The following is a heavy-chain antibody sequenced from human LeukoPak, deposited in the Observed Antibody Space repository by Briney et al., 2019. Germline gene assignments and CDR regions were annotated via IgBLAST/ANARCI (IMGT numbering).Heavy chain of an antibody. D-gene: IGHD2-2*01. Sequence: PSETLSLTCTVSGDSISRFYWSWIRQPPGKGLESIGYVYYSGSPTYGPSLNSRVTISVDTSKNQFSLKLSSVTAADTAVYYCAREGWGYCSSTSCYRKYNWFDPWGQGTLVTVSS. V-gene: IGHV4-59*12. CDR1: GDSISRFY. CDR2: VYYSGSP. J-gene: IGHJ5*02. CDR3: AREGWGYCSSTSCYRKYNWFDP.